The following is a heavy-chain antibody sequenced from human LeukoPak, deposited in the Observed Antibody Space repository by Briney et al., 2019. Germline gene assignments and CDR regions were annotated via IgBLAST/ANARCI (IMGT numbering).Heavy chain of an antibody. J-gene: IGHJ4*02. Sequence: SETLSLTCTVSGGSISSGGYYWSWIRQHPGKGLEWVGYIFYSGSTYYNPSLKSRVTMSVDTSKNQFFLKLNSVTAADTAVYYCARGRPYSGGYHLDYWGQGTLVTVSA. CDR3: ARGRPYSGGYHLDY. CDR1: GGSISSGGYY. D-gene: IGHD1-26*01. CDR2: IFYSGST. V-gene: IGHV4-31*03.